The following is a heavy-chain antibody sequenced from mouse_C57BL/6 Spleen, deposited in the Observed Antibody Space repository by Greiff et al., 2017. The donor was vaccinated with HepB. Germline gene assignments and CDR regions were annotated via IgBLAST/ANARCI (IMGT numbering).Heavy chain of an antibody. D-gene: IGHD1-2*01. CDR1: GFTFSDYG. Sequence: DVMLVESGGGLVKPGGSLKLSCAASGFTFSDYGMHWVRQAPEKGLEWVAYISSGSSTIYYADTVKGRFTISRDNAKNTLFLQMTSLRSEDTAMYYCARGTTASMDYWGQGTSVTVSS. V-gene: IGHV5-17*01. CDR2: ISSGSSTI. J-gene: IGHJ4*01. CDR3: ARGTTASMDY.